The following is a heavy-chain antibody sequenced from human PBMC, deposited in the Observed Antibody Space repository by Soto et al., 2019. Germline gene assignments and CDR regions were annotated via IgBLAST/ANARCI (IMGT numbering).Heavy chain of an antibody. CDR3: ARDEVVRGVIGYYYYGMDV. J-gene: IGHJ6*02. V-gene: IGHV4-59*01. D-gene: IGHD3-10*01. Sequence: SETLSLTCTVSGGSISSYYWSWIRQPPGKGLEWIGYIYYSGSTNYNPSLKSRVTISVATSKNQFSLKLSSVTAADTAVYYCARDEVVRGVIGYYYYGMDVWGQGTTVTVSS. CDR2: IYYSGST. CDR1: GGSISSYY.